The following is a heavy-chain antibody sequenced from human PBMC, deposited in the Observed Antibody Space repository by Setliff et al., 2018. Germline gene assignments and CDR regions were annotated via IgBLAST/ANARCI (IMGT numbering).Heavy chain of an antibody. D-gene: IGHD2-2*02. V-gene: IGHV1-3*01. CDR2: INGGNGNT. Sequence: GASVKVSCKASGYSFSTYAMHWVRQAPGQRLGWMGWINGGNGNTKYSQKFQGRITITRDTSASTAYMEMSSLRSEDTAVYYCARDREYCSRTSCYIDYWGQGALVTVS. CDR1: GYSFSTYA. J-gene: IGHJ4*02. CDR3: ARDREYCSRTSCYIDY.